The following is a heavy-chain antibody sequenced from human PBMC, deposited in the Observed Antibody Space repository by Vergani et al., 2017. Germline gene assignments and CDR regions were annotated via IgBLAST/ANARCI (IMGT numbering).Heavy chain of an antibody. CDR2: IRYDGSNK. J-gene: IGHJ4*02. Sequence: QVQLVESGGGVVQPGGSLRLSCAASGFTFSSYGMHWVRQAPGKGLEWVAFIRYDGSNKYYADSVKGRFTISRDNSKNTLYLQMNSLRAEDTAVYYCAREYCSGGSCFPFDYWGQGTLVTVSS. CDR3: AREYCSGGSCFPFDY. V-gene: IGHV3-30*02. CDR1: GFTFSSYG. D-gene: IGHD2-15*01.